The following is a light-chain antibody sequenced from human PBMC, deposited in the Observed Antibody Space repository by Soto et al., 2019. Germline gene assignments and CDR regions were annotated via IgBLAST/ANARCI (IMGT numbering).Light chain of an antibody. Sequence: EIVLTQSPGTLSLSPGERATLSCRASQSVSSSYLAWYQQKPGQAPRLLIYGASSRSTGIADRFSGSGFGTDFTLTISRLEPEYFAVYYCQQYGSSSWTFGQGTKVEIK. J-gene: IGKJ1*01. V-gene: IGKV3-20*01. CDR1: QSVSSSY. CDR3: QQYGSSSWT. CDR2: GAS.